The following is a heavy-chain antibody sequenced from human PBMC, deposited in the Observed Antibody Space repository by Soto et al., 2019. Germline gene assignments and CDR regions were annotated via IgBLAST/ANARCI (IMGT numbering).Heavy chain of an antibody. CDR3: ARTYVPVVVVVPASKDYMDV. Sequence: QLQLQESGPGLVKPSETLSLTCTVSGGSISSSSSSWGWIRQPPGEGLEWLGIISYGGSTYYRPSRKRRVTISVDAAKNLFSLKLSSVPAADTAVYYCARTYVPVVVVVPASKDYMDVWGKGTTVTVSS. V-gene: IGHV4-39*01. CDR2: ISYGGST. CDR1: GGSISSSSSS. J-gene: IGHJ6*03. D-gene: IGHD2-2*01.